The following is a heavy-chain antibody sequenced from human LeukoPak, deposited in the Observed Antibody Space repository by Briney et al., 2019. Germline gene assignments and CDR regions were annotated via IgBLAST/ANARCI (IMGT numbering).Heavy chain of an antibody. J-gene: IGHJ4*02. V-gene: IGHV4-38-2*02. D-gene: IGHD6-6*01. CDR3: ARLGTQLVLHAVFDY. CDR1: GYSISSGYY. CDR2: IYHSGST. Sequence: PSETLSLTCTVSGYSISSGYYWGWIRQPPGKGLEWIGSIYHSGSTYYNPSLKSRVTISVDTSKNQFSLKLSSVTAADTAVYYCARLGTQLVLHAVFDYWGQGTLVTVSS.